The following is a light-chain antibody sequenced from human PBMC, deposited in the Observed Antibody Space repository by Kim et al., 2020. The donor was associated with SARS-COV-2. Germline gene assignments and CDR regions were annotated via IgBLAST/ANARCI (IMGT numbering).Light chain of an antibody. Sequence: GDTITITCRASRSVGTSLNWYQQKPGKAPKLLMYAASHLQGGVPSRFSGSGSVTDFTLTITSLQPDDSATYYCQQTYGAPHTFGQGTKVDIK. CDR1: RSVGTS. J-gene: IGKJ2*01. CDR2: AAS. CDR3: QQTYGAPHT. V-gene: IGKV1-39*01.